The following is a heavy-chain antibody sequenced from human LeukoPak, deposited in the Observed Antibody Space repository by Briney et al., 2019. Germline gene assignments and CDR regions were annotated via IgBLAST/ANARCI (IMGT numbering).Heavy chain of an antibody. CDR1: GGTFSSYA. J-gene: IGHJ6*03. V-gene: IGHV1-69*05. CDR2: IISIFGTA. CDR3: ARAVGYYDSSGYDYYYYYIDV. D-gene: IGHD3-22*01. Sequence: ASVKVSCKASGGTFSSYAISWLRQAPRQRLEWMGGIISIFGTANYAQKFQGRVTITTDESTSTAYMELSSLRSEDTAVYYCARAVGYYDSSGYDYYYYYIDVWGKGTTVTVSS.